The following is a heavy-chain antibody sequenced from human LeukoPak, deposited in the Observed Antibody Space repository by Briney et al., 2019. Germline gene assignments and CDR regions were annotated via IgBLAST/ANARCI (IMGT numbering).Heavy chain of an antibody. CDR2: IYDGGST. D-gene: IGHD3-10*01. Sequence: SETLSLTCTVSGGSISSSSYYWGWLRQPPGKGREWIGSIYDGGSTYYNPALKSRLTISEDTYKYQFSLKLSSVTAADTAVYYCARIGSTYVWGQGTTVTVSS. J-gene: IGHJ6*02. V-gene: IGHV4-39*01. CDR1: GGSISSSSYY. CDR3: ARIGSTYV.